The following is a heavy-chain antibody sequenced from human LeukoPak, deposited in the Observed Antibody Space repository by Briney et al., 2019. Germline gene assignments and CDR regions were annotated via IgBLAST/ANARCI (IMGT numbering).Heavy chain of an antibody. V-gene: IGHV3-21*01. CDR1: GFTFSSYS. CDR2: ISSSSSYI. J-gene: IGHJ4*02. Sequence: GGSLRLSCAASGFTFSSYSMNWVRQAPGKGLEWVSSISSSSSYIYYADSVKGRFTISRDNAKNSLYLQMNSLRAEDTAVYYCARGRIAVAGTFDYWGQGTLATVSS. D-gene: IGHD6-19*01. CDR3: ARGRIAVAGTFDY.